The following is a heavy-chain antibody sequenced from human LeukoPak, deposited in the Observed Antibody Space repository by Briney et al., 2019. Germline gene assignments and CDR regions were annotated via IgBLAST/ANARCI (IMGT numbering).Heavy chain of an antibody. CDR1: GYTFTGYY. Sequence: GASVKVSFKASGYTFTGYYMHWVRQAPGQGLEWMGWINPNSGGTNYAQKFQGRVTMTRDTSISTAYMELSRLRSDDTAVYYCARDESGAHSDPIFDYWGQGTLVTVSS. D-gene: IGHD1-26*01. J-gene: IGHJ4*02. CDR2: INPNSGGT. CDR3: ARDESGAHSDPIFDY. V-gene: IGHV1-2*02.